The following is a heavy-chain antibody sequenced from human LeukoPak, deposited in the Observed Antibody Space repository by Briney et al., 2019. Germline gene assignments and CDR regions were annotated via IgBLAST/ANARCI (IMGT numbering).Heavy chain of an antibody. Sequence: QRGESLKISCAASGFIFSNYGMHWVRQAPGKGLEWVSFIRYDGSHKHYADSVKGRFTISRENSKKTLYLQMNSLRPEDTAMYYCAKDLLKEGSYGSGIDWFDPWGQGAQVTVSS. CDR2: IRYDGSHK. CDR3: AKDLLKEGSYGSGIDWFDP. CDR1: GFIFSNYG. V-gene: IGHV3-30*02. D-gene: IGHD3-10*01. J-gene: IGHJ5*02.